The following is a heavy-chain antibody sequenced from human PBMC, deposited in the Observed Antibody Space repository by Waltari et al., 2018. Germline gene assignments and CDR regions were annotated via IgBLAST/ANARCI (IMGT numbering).Heavy chain of an antibody. Sequence: QVQLQESGPGLVKPSETLSLTCTVSGGSISSYYWSWIRPPPGKGLEWIGYIYYSGSANYQPSLKSRCTISVDTSKNQFSLKLSSVTAADTAVYYFARSEWFGELLGWFDPWGQGTLVTVSS. V-gene: IGHV4-59*01. J-gene: IGHJ5*02. CDR1: GGSISSYY. D-gene: IGHD3-10*01. CDR3: ARSEWFGELLGWFDP. CDR2: IYYSGSA.